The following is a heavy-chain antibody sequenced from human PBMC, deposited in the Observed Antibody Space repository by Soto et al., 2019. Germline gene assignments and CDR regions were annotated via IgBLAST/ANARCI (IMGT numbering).Heavy chain of an antibody. D-gene: IGHD3-3*01. CDR2: ISAYNGNT. J-gene: IGHJ6*02. CDR1: GYTFTSYG. CDR3: ARGTIFGVVYYYYYGMDV. Sequence: ASVKVSCKAYGYTFTSYGISWVRQAPGQGREWMGWISAYNGNTNYAQKLQGRVTMTTDTSTSTAYMELRSLRSDDTAVYYCARGTIFGVVYYYYYGMDVWGQGTTVTVSS. V-gene: IGHV1-18*04.